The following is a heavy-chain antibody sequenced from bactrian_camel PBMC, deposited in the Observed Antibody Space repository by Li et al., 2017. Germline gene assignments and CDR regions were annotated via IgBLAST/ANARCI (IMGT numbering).Heavy chain of an antibody. D-gene: IGHD1*01. CDR3: ARLGGGMSFGN. J-gene: IGHJ4*01. V-gene: IGHV3S36*01. CDR1: AFTAFKKYA. Sequence: VQLVESGGGLVQPGGSLTLSCAASAFTAFKKYAMSWVRQAPGKGLEWVSTIESGGGDQYYADSVKGRVTISRDNAKNTVYLQMNSLNSEDTALYFCARLGGGMSFGNWGQGTQVTVS. CDR2: IESGGGDQ.